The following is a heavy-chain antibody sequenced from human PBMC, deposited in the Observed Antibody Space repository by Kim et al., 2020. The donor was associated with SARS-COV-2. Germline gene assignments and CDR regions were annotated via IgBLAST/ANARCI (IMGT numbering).Heavy chain of an antibody. J-gene: IGHJ6*02. Sequence: GGSLRLSCAASGFTFSSYAMSWVRQAPGKGLEWVSAISGSGGSTYYADSVKGRFTISRDNSKNTLYLQMNSLRAEDTAVYYCAKSDVTTPPYYYYYYGMDVWGQGTTVTVSS. CDR1: GFTFSSYA. D-gene: IGHD4-17*01. CDR2: ISGSGGST. CDR3: AKSDVTTPPYYYYYYGMDV. V-gene: IGHV3-23*01.